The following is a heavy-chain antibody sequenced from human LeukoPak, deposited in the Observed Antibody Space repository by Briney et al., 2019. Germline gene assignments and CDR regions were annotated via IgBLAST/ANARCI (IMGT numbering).Heavy chain of an antibody. CDR2: ISSSSTTI. CDR1: GFTFSSSH. D-gene: IGHD3-22*01. CDR3: ARDYYDSSGIDY. V-gene: IGHV3-48*02. J-gene: IGHJ4*02. Sequence: GGSLRLSCAASGFTFSSSHMNWVRHAPGKGLGWLSFISSSSTTIYYADSVKGRFTISRDDAKNSLYLQMNSLRDEDTAVYYCARDYYDSSGIDYWGQGTPVTVSS.